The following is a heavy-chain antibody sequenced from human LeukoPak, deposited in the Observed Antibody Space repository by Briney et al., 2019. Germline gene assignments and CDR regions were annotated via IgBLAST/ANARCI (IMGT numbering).Heavy chain of an antibody. CDR1: GYTFTTYY. D-gene: IGHD3-22*01. V-gene: IGHV1-46*01. CDR2: INPSVGST. CDR3: ARDGTMIVVDDAFDI. Sequence: ASVKVSCKASGYTFTTYYMNWVRQAPGQGFEWMGIINPSVGSTSYAQKFQGRVTMTRDTSTSTVYMELSSLRSEDTAVYYCARDGTMIVVDDAFDIWGQGTMVTVSS. J-gene: IGHJ3*02.